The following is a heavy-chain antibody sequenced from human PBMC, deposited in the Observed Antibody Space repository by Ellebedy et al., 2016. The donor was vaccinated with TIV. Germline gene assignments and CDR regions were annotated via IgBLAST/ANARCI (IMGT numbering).Heavy chain of an antibody. CDR2: ISYDGSNK. D-gene: IGHD3-16*01. CDR1: GFTFSSYG. V-gene: IGHV3-30*03. CDR3: ARDRAFGGVRDPYYFDY. Sequence: PGGSLRLSCAASGFTFSSYGMHWVRQAPGKGLEWVAVISYDGSNKYYADSVKGRFTISRDNSKNTLYLQMNSLRAEDTAVYYCARDRAFGGVRDPYYFDYWGQGTLVTVSS. J-gene: IGHJ4*02.